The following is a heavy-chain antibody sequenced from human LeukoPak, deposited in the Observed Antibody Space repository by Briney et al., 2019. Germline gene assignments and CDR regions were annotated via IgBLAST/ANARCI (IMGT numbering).Heavy chain of an antibody. CDR2: ISSSGSTI. CDR3: ARVSWFGEFLLDY. CDR1: GFTFSSYE. Sequence: PGGSLRLSCAASGFTFSSYEMNWVRQAPGKGLEWVSYISSSGSTIYYADSVKGRFTISRDNAKNSLYLQMNGLRAEDTAVYYCARVSWFGEFLLDYWGQGTLVTVSS. V-gene: IGHV3-48*03. J-gene: IGHJ4*02. D-gene: IGHD3-10*01.